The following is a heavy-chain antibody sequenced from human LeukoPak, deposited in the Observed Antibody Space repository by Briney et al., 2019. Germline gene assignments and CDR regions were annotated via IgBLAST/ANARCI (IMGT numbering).Heavy chain of an antibody. Sequence: GRSLRLSCAASGFTFSSYGMHWVRQAPGKGLEWVAVIWYDGSNKYYADSVKGRFTISRDNSKNTLYLQMNSLRAEDTAVYYCARDRVEVLWFGELSEGYHFDYWGQGTLVTVS. CDR2: IWYDGSNK. D-gene: IGHD3-10*01. CDR3: ARDRVEVLWFGELSEGYHFDY. V-gene: IGHV3-33*01. CDR1: GFTFSSYG. J-gene: IGHJ4*02.